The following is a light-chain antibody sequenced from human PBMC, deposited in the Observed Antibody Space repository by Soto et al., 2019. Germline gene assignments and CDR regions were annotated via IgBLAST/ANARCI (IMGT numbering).Light chain of an antibody. CDR3: QHYDSLPIT. J-gene: IGKJ5*01. Sequence: PGERATLSCMSSQSVSSSYLAWYQQKPGQPPRLLIYGASSRATGIPDRFSGSGSGTDFTLTISRLEPEDFAVFYCQHYDSLPITFGQGTRLEIK. V-gene: IGKV3-20*01. CDR2: GAS. CDR1: QSVSSSY.